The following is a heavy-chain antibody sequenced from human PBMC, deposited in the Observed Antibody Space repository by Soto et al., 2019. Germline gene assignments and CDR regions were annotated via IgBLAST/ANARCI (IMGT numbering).Heavy chain of an antibody. Sequence: GESLKISCKVSGFSFTDSWIGWVRQRPGKGLEWMGIINAEDSDTRYRPSFRGQVIISVDKSINTAYLQWSSLKASDTAMYYCARPVLVAFAPGDHYFYTGMDFWGQGTTVTVSS. CDR1: GFSFTDSW. CDR2: INAEDSDT. V-gene: IGHV5-51*01. J-gene: IGHJ6*02. D-gene: IGHD2-15*01. CDR3: ARPVLVAFAPGDHYFYTGMDF.